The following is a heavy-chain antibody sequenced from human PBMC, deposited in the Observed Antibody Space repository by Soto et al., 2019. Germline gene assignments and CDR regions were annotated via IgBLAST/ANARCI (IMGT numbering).Heavy chain of an antibody. CDR3: ARVSAGSGKNNWFDP. CDR1: GASISTYY. CDR2: IHDSGST. J-gene: IGHJ5*02. D-gene: IGHD3-10*01. Sequence: QVQLQESGPGLVKPSETLSLTCTVSGASISTYYWSWVRQPPGKGLEWIGYIHDSGSTYYNPSLKSRVTMSLDTSRTQFFLQLNSVTAADTAVYYCARVSAGSGKNNWFDPWGQGMLVTVSS. V-gene: IGHV4-59*01.